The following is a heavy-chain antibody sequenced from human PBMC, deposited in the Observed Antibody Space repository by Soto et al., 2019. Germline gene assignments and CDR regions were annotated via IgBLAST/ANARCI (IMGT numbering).Heavy chain of an antibody. CDR3: ASEALCGADCYFFEY. J-gene: IGHJ4*02. D-gene: IGHD2-21*02. CDR2: INYSGSNI. V-gene: IGHV3-48*03. CDR1: GFTFSNSE. Sequence: PXESLRLSCAASGFTFSNSEMFWVRQAPGKGLEWVSKINYSGSNIYYSKSVKGRFTISRDNAKNSLSLQMNSLTDEDTAIYYCASEALCGADCYFFEYWGPGTLVTVSS.